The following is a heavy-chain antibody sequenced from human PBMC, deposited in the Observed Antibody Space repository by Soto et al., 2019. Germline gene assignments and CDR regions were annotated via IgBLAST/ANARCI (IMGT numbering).Heavy chain of an antibody. J-gene: IGHJ6*02. CDR2: ISGSGGST. Sequence: PGGSLRLSCAASGFTFSSYAMSWVRQAPGKGLEWASAISGSGGSTYYADSVKGRFTISRDNSKNTLYLQMNSLRAEDTAVYYCAKARKLSIAVAAYYYGMDVWGQGTTVTVSS. D-gene: IGHD6-19*01. CDR1: GFTFSSYA. CDR3: AKARKLSIAVAAYYYGMDV. V-gene: IGHV3-23*01.